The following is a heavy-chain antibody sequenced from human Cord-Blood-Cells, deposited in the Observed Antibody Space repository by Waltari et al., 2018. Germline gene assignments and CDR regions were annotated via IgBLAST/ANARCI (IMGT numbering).Heavy chain of an antibody. J-gene: IGHJ4*02. D-gene: IGHD1-7*01. CDR3: ARVPNWNYAGVDY. CDR2: INPNSGGT. V-gene: IGHV1-2*02. Sequence: QVQLVQSGAEVKNPGASVKVSCRASGYTFTGYYRHWVRRAPGQGLEWMGWINPNSGGTNYAQKFQGRVTMTRDTSISTAYMELSRLRSDDTAVYYCARVPNWNYAGVDYWGQGTLVTVSS. CDR1: GYTFTGYY.